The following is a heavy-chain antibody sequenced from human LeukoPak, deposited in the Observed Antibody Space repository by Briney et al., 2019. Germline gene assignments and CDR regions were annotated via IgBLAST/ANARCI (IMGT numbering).Heavy chain of an antibody. D-gene: IGHD3-16*01. V-gene: IGHV3-11*01. CDR2: ISNSGINI. CDR3: AREGSVSSIGAFGY. J-gene: IGHJ4*02. Sequence: PGGSLRLSCGASGFTLSDYYMSWIRQAPGKGLEWVSYISNSGINIYYADSVKGRFTVSRDNAKNSLYLQMNSLRAEDTAVYYCAREGSVSSIGAFGYWGQGTLVTVSS. CDR1: GFTLSDYY.